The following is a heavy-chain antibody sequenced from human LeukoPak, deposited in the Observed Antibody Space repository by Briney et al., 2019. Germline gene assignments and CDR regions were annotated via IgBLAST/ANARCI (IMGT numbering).Heavy chain of an antibody. J-gene: IGHJ4*02. D-gene: IGHD2-2*01. CDR2: ISNSGGTI. Sequence: GGSLTLSCAASGFTFSIYAMNCVRQSPGKGLEWVSYISNSGGTIYYGDSVKGRFTNSRDKAKNPLYLQMNSLRAEDTAVYYCARGYYAFDYWGQGTLVTVSS. CDR1: GFTFSIYA. V-gene: IGHV3-48*01. CDR3: ARGYYAFDY.